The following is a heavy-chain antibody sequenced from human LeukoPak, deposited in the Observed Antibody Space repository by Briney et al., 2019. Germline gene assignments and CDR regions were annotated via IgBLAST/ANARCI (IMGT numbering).Heavy chain of an antibody. CDR2: IIPIFGTA. CDR3: ATPPLYCSSTSCYVFDY. Sequence: GASVKVSCKASGGTFSSYAISWVRQAPGQVLEWMGGIIPIFGTANYAQKFQGRVTMTEDTSTDTAYMELSSLRSEDTAVYYCATPPLYCSSTSCYVFDYWGQGTLVTVSS. CDR1: GGTFSSYA. D-gene: IGHD2-2*01. V-gene: IGHV1-69*06. J-gene: IGHJ4*02.